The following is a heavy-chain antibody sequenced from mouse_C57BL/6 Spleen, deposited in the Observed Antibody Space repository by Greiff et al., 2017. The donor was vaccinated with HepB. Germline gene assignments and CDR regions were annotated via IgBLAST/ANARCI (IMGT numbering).Heavy chain of an antibody. CDR1: GYTFTDYY. J-gene: IGHJ1*03. V-gene: IGHV1-26*01. CDR3: ATGWYFDV. D-gene: IGHD4-1*01. CDR2: INPNNGGT. Sequence: VQLQQSGPELVKPGASVKISCKASGYTFTDYYMNWVKQSHGKSLEWIGDINPNNGGTSYNQKFKGKATLTVDKSSSTAYMELRSLTSEDSAVYYCATGWYFDVWGTGTTVTASS.